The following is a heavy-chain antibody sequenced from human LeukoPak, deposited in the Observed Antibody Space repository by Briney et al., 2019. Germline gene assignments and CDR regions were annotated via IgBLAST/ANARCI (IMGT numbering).Heavy chain of an antibody. CDR2: INHSGST. CDR3: ARGLPALRYFDWLLSDSAFDI. D-gene: IGHD3-9*01. CDR1: GGSISSSRYY. J-gene: IGHJ3*02. Sequence: PSETLSLTCTVSGGSISSSRYYWSWIRQPPGKGLEWIGEINHSGSTNYNPSLKSRVTISVDTSKNQFSLKLSSVTAADTAVYYCARGLPALRYFDWLLSDSAFDIWGQGTMVTVSS. V-gene: IGHV4-39*07.